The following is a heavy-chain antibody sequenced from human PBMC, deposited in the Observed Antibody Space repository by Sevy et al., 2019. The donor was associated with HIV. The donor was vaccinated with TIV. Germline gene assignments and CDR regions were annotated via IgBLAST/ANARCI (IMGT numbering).Heavy chain of an antibody. J-gene: IGHJ4*02. V-gene: IGHV1-18*01. Sequence: ASVKVSCEASGYTFTSYGIIWVRQAPGQGLEWMGWISAYNGNTNYAQRLQGRVTMTTDTSTSTAYMELTSLRSDDTAVYYCARGPRKYYDSSGYSYPPSYWGQGTLVTVSS. D-gene: IGHD3-22*01. CDR1: GYTFTSYG. CDR3: ARGPRKYYDSSGYSYPPSY. CDR2: ISAYNGNT.